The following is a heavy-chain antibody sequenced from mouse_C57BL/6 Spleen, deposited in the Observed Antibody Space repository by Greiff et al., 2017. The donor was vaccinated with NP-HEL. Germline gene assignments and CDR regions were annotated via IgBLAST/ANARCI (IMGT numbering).Heavy chain of an antibody. CDR1: GYTFTSYW. D-gene: IGHD4-1*01. Sequence: QVQLKQPGAELVMPGASVKLSCKASGYTFTSYWMHWVKQRPGQGLEWIGEIDPSDSYTNYNQKFKGKSTLTVDKSSSTAYMQLSSLTSEDSAVYYCARGGLGRYYFDYWGQGTTLTVSS. CDR3: ARGGLGRYYFDY. CDR2: IDPSDSYT. J-gene: IGHJ2*01. V-gene: IGHV1-69*01.